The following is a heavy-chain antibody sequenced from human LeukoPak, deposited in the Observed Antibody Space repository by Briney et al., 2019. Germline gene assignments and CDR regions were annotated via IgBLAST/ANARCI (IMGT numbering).Heavy chain of an antibody. CDR1: GGSISSSNW. J-gene: IGHJ3*02. CDR3: ASYGGVLAAFDI. V-gene: IGHV4-4*02. Sequence: PSETLSLTCAVSGGSISSSNWWSWVRQPPGKGLEWIGEIYHSGSTNYNPSLKSRVTISVDKSKNQFSLKLSSVTAADTAVYYCASYGGVLAAFDIWGQGTMVTVSS. D-gene: IGHD3-3*01. CDR2: IYHSGST.